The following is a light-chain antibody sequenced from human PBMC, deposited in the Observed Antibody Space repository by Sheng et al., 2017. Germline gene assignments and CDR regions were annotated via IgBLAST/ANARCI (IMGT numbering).Light chain of an antibody. Sequence: QSALTQPPSASGSPGQSISISCTGSSSDIGDYNYVSWYQQHPGKAPKVVIYEITKRPSGVPDRFSGSKSGITASLTISGLQAEDESHYYCSSFSTSSDWVFGGGTYLTV. J-gene: IGLJ3*02. CDR1: SSDIGDYNY. CDR3: SSFSTSSDWV. CDR2: EIT. V-gene: IGLV2-8*01.